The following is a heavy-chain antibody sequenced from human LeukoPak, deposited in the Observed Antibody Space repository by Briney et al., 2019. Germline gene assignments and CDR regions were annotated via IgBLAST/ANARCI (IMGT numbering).Heavy chain of an antibody. J-gene: IGHJ4*02. CDR2: INHSGST. CDR3: ARGLRWLHRPFDY. D-gene: IGHD5-24*01. CDR1: GGSFSGYH. Sequence: SETLSLTCAVYGGSFSGYHWSWIRQPPGKGLEWIGEINHSGSTNYNPSLKSRVTISVDTSKNQFSLKLSSVTAADTAVYYCARGLRWLHRPFDYWGQGTLVTVSS. V-gene: IGHV4-34*01.